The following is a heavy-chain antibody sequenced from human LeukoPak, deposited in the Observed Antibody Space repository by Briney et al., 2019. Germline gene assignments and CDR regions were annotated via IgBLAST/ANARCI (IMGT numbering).Heavy chain of an antibody. V-gene: IGHV3-21*01. D-gene: IGHD2-2*01. J-gene: IGHJ4*02. CDR1: GGSFSGYY. CDR2: ISSSSSYI. CDR3: ARGYCSSTSCYFFVDY. Sequence: ETLSLTCAVYGGSFSGYYWSWIRQPPGKGLEWVSSISSSSSYIYYADSVKGRFTISRDNAKNSLYLQMNSLRAEDTAVYYCARGYCSSTSCYFFVDYWGQGTLVTVSS.